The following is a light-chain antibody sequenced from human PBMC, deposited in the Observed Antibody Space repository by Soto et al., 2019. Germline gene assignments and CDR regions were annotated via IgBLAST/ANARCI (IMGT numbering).Light chain of an antibody. V-gene: IGKV1-33*01. CDR2: EAS. CDR1: HDISNF. Sequence: DIQMTQSPSSLSASVGDRVTITCQASHDISNFLNWYQQKPGKAPKLLIYEASNLQTGVPSRFSGSGSGTDFTFTISSLQPEDIATYYCQQYDNLRITFGQGTRLDIK. CDR3: QQYDNLRIT. J-gene: IGKJ5*01.